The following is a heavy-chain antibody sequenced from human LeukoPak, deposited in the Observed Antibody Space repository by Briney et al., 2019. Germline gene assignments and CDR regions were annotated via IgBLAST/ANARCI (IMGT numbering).Heavy chain of an antibody. Sequence: SVKVSCKASGYTFNIYGIIWVRQAPGQGLEWVGWISTYNGNTNYAPNIQDRVTMTTDTSTSTAYMELRSLRSDDTAVYYCGRALLGGSDIYTPFSYWGQGTLVTVSS. V-gene: IGHV1-18*01. J-gene: IGHJ4*02. CDR2: ISTYNGNT. CDR1: GYTFNIYG. CDR3: GRALLGGSDIYTPFSY. D-gene: IGHD3-10*01.